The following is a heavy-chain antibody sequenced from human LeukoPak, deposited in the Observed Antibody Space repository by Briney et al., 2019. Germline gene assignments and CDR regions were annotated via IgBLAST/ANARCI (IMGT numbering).Heavy chain of an antibody. CDR2: IYYSGST. V-gene: IGHV4-59*01. J-gene: IGHJ6*02. CDR3: ARDRRWGDGMDV. CDR1: GGSISSYY. D-gene: IGHD3-16*01. Sequence: TSEALSLTCTASGGSISSYYWSWIRQPPGKGLEWIGYIYYSGSTNYNPSLKSRVTISVDTSKNQFSLKLSSVTAADTAVYYCARDRRWGDGMDVWGQGTTVTVSS.